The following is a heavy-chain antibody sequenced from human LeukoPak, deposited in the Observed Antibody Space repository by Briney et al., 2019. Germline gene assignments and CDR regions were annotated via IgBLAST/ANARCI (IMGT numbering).Heavy chain of an antibody. Sequence: ASVKVSCKAFGFTFPNSAMQWVRQARGQRLEWIGWIVLGAGNTVYSHKFHDRVTITRDVSTNTAYMELSSLSSEDTAVYYCARDRTTVTTSYYYYYMDVWGKGTTVTVSS. CDR1: GFTFPNSA. V-gene: IGHV1-58*02. CDR2: IVLGAGNT. CDR3: ARDRTTVTTSYYYYYMDV. D-gene: IGHD4-11*01. J-gene: IGHJ6*03.